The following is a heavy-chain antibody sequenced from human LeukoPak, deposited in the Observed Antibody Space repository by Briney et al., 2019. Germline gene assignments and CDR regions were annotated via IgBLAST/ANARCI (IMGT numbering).Heavy chain of an antibody. CDR1: GFTVSSNY. D-gene: IGHD6-6*01. J-gene: IGHJ3*02. Sequence: GGSLRLSCAASGFTVSSNYMSWVRQAPGKGLEWVSAISGSGGSTYYADSVKGRFTISRDNSKNTLYLQMNSLRAEDTAVYYCAKDRSEYSSSSGAFDIWGQGTMVTVSS. CDR2: ISGSGGST. CDR3: AKDRSEYSSSSGAFDI. V-gene: IGHV3-23*01.